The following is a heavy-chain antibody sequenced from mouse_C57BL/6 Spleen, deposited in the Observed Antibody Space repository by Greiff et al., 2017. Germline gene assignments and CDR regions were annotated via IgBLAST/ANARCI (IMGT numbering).Heavy chain of an antibody. J-gene: IGHJ2*01. Sequence: QVQLKESGPGLVQPSQSLSITCTVSGFSLTSYGVHWVRQSPGKGLEWLGVIWRGGSTDYNAAFMSRLSITKDNSKSQVFFKMNSLQADDTAIYYCAKAAYYDPGGHFDYWGQGTTRTVSS. CDR2: IWRGGST. CDR1: GFSLTSYG. V-gene: IGHV2-5*01. D-gene: IGHD2-10*01. CDR3: AKAAYYDPGGHFDY.